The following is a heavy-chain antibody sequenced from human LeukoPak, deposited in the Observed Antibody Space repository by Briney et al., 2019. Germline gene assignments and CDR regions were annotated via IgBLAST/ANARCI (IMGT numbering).Heavy chain of an antibody. Sequence: PSETLSLTCTVSGGSISSYYWSWIRQPPGKGLEWIGYIYTSGSTNYNPSLKSRVTISVDTSKNQFSLKLSSVTAADTAVYYCARGRQDSSSSSISYYYYYMDVWGKGTTVTVSS. CDR1: GGSISSYY. CDR2: IYTSGST. J-gene: IGHJ6*03. CDR3: ARGRQDSSSSSISYYYYYMDV. D-gene: IGHD6-6*01. V-gene: IGHV4-4*09.